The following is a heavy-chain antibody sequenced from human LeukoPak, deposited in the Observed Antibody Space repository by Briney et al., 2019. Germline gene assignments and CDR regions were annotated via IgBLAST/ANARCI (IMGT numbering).Heavy chain of an antibody. J-gene: IGHJ6*03. CDR3: ARAIVVPAARGYYMDV. CDR1: GFTFSDYY. D-gene: IGHD2-2*01. CDR2: ISSSGSTI. V-gene: IGHV3-11*04. Sequence: KPGGSLRLSCAASGFTFSDYYMSWIRQAPGKGLEWVSYISSSGSTIYYADSVKGRFTISRDNAKNSLYLQMNSLRAVDTAVYYCARAIVVPAARGYYMDVWGKGTTVTVSS.